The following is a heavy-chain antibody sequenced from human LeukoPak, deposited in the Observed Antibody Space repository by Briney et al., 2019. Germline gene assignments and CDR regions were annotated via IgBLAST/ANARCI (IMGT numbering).Heavy chain of an antibody. CDR3: AVALYGSGTAFDY. V-gene: IGHV4-59*08. Sequence: PSETLSLTCTVSGGSISSYYWSWIRQPPGKGLEWIGYIYHSGSTNYNPSLKSRVTISVDTSKNQFSLKLSSVTAADTAVYYCAVALYGSGTAFDYWGQGTLVTVSS. D-gene: IGHD3-10*01. J-gene: IGHJ4*02. CDR2: IYHSGST. CDR1: GGSISSYY.